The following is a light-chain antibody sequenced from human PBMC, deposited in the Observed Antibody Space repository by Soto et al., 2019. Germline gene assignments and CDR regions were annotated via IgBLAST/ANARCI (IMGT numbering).Light chain of an antibody. J-gene: IGLJ1*01. CDR1: KLGDKF. CDR2: QDT. CDR3: QAWDSNTAV. Sequence: SYELTQPPSVSVSPGQTASITCSGDKLGDKFACWYQQKPGQSPVLVIYQDTKRPSGIPERFSGSNSGNTATLTISGTHAMDEADYYCQAWDSNTAVFGTGTKLTVL. V-gene: IGLV3-1*01.